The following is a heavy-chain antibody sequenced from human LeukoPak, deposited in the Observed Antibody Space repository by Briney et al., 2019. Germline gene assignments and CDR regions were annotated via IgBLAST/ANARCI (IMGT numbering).Heavy chain of an antibody. J-gene: IGHJ4*02. CDR1: GYTFTSYG. D-gene: IGHD6-19*01. Sequence: ASVKVSCKASGYTFTSYGISWVRQAPGQGLEWMGWISAYNGNTNYAQKLQGRVTITTDTSTSTAYMELRSLRSDDTALYYCARDKPYNSGWYYLDYWGQGTLVTVSS. CDR3: ARDKPYNSGWYYLDY. CDR2: ISAYNGNT. V-gene: IGHV1-18*01.